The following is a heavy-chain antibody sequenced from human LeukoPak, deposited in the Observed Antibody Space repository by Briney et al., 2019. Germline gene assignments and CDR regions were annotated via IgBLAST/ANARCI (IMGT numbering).Heavy chain of an antibody. D-gene: IGHD4-23*01. CDR3: ARLTLGGYGGSFVDY. CDR2: IYYSGST. J-gene: IGHJ4*02. CDR1: GHSIINSFY. V-gene: IGHV4-38-2*02. Sequence: SETLSLTCTVSGHSIINSFYWGWIRQPPGKGLEWIGSIYYSGSTYYNPSLKSRVTISVDTSKNQFSLKLSSVTAADTAVYYCARLTLGGYGGSFVDYWGQGTLVTVSS.